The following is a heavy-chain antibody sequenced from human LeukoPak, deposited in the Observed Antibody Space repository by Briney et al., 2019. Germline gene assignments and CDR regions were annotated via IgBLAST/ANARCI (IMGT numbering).Heavy chain of an antibody. CDR1: GYTFTSYY. J-gene: IGHJ4*02. Sequence: AAVKVSCKASGYTFTSYYMHWVRQAPGQGLEWMGIINPSGGSTSYAQKFQGRVTMTRDTSTSTVYMELSSLRSEDTAVYYCAMNRDGYLLDYWGQGTLVTVSS. V-gene: IGHV1-46*01. CDR2: INPSGGST. CDR3: AMNRDGYLLDY. D-gene: IGHD5-24*01.